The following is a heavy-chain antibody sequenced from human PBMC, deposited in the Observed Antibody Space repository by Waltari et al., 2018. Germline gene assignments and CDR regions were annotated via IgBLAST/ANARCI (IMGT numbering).Heavy chain of an antibody. V-gene: IGHV4-4*07. J-gene: IGHJ6*02. CDR1: GGSISSYY. CDR3: GRGTPWSGMDV. Sequence: QVQLQESGPGLVKPSEPLSLTCSVSGGSISSYYLNWIRQPAGKGLEWIGRIEITGSTNYNPSLKSRVTISVDKSKKQFSLMLTSVTAADTAVYYCGRGTPWSGMDVWGQGTTVTVSS. CDR2: IEITGST. D-gene: IGHD3-3*01.